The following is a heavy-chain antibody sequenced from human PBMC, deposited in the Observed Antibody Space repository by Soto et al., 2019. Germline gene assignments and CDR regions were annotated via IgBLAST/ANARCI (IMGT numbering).Heavy chain of an antibody. J-gene: IGHJ4*02. CDR3: ARNHPYCTSTSCYPYYFDY. V-gene: IGHV4-39*01. Sequence: SETLSLTCTVSGGSISSSSYYWGWIRQPPGKGLEWIGSIYYSGSTYYNPSLKSRVTISVDTSESQFSLKLSSVTAADTAVYQCARNHPYCTSTSCYPYYFDYWGPGTLVTVSS. CDR1: GGSISSSSYY. D-gene: IGHD2-2*01. CDR2: IYYSGST.